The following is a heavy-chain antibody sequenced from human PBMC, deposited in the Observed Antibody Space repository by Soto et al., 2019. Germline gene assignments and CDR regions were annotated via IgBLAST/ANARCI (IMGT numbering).Heavy chain of an antibody. CDR2: TYYRSRWQT. CDR3: AHRRRGRFLLVPTFDY. J-gene: IGHJ4*02. CDR1: GDSVSSNDAT. Sequence: SQTLSLTCAISGDSVSSNDATWDWIRQSPSRGLEWLGRTYYRSRWQTDYAISVKSRISINPDTSKSQVVLTMTNMDPVDTATYYCAHRRRGRFLLVPTFDYWGQGTLVTVSS. V-gene: IGHV6-1*01. D-gene: IGHD6-13*01.